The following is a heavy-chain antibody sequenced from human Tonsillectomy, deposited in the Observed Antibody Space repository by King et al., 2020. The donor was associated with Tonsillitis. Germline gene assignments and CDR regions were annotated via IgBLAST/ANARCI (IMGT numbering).Heavy chain of an antibody. D-gene: IGHD2-15*01. CDR3: ARGRGGYCSGGSCGLFWFDP. Sequence: QLQESGPGLVKPSQTLSLTCTVSGGSISSGDYYWSWIRQPPGKGLEWIGCIYYSGSTYYNPSLKSRVTISVDTSKNQFSLKLSSVTAADTAVYYCARGRGGYCSGGSCGLFWFDPWGQGTLVTVSS. V-gene: IGHV4-30-4*01. CDR2: IYYSGST. J-gene: IGHJ5*02. CDR1: GGSISSGDYY.